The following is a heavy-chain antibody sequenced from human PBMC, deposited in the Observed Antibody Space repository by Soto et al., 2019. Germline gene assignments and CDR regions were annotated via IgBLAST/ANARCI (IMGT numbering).Heavy chain of an antibody. CDR3: AIGIAAAGTFDY. CDR2: IYYSGST. J-gene: IGHJ4*02. CDR1: GGSISSSSYY. D-gene: IGHD6-13*01. V-gene: IGHV4-39*01. Sequence: PSETLYLTSTVSGGSISSSSYYWGWIRQPPGKGLEWIGSIYYSGSTYYHPSLKSRVTISVDTSKNQFSLKLSSVTAADTAVDYGAIGIAAAGTFDYWAQGTLVTVSS.